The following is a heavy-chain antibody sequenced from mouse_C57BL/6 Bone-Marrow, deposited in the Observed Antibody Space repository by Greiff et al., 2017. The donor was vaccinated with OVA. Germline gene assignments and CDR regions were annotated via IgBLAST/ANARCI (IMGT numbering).Heavy chain of an antibody. J-gene: IGHJ4*01. CDR2: IYPGSGNT. CDR3: HEGIYAMDY. Sequence: QVQLQQSGAELVRPGASVKLSCKASGYTFTDYYINWVKQRPGQGLEWIARIYPGSGNTYYNEKFKGKATLTAEKSSSTAYMQLSSLTSEDSAVYFCHEGIYAMDYWGQGTSVTVSS. V-gene: IGHV1-76*01. CDR1: GYTFTDYY.